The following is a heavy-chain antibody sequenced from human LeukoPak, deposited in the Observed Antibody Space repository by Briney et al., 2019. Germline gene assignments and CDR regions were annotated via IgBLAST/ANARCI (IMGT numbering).Heavy chain of an antibody. CDR3: AKEYRYSGSYYGDY. CDR2: VSGSGGST. D-gene: IGHD1-26*01. CDR1: GFTFSSYA. J-gene: IGHJ4*02. Sequence: GGSLRLSCAASGFTFSSYAMSWVRQAPGKGLEWVSAVSGSGGSTYYADSVKGRFTISRKNSKNTLYLQMNSLRAEDTAVYYCAKEYRYSGSYYGDYWGQGTLVTVSS. V-gene: IGHV3-23*01.